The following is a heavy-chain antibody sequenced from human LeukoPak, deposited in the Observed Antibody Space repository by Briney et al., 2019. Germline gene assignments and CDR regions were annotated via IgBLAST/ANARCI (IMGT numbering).Heavy chain of an antibody. CDR3: ARGRRDSSGYYYVFYLDY. V-gene: IGHV1-8*01. D-gene: IGHD3-22*01. J-gene: IGHJ4*02. CDR1: GYTFTSYD. Sequence: ASVKVSCKASGYTFTSYDINWVRQATGQGLEWIGWMNPNSGNTGYAQKFQGRVTMTRNTSISTAYMELSSLRSEDTAVYYCARGRRDSSGYYYVFYLDYWGQGTLVTVSS. CDR2: MNPNSGNT.